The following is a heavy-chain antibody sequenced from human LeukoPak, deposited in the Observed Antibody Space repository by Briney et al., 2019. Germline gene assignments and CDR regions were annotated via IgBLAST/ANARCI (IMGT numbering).Heavy chain of an antibody. J-gene: IGHJ4*02. V-gene: IGHV4-59*01. D-gene: IGHD3-10*01. CDR3: ARERGSGGLFDY. CDR1: GDSISSYY. CDR2: IYYSGST. Sequence: SETLSLTCTVSGDSISSYYWSWIRQPPGKGLGWLGYIYYSGSTDYNPSLKSRVTISVDTSKNQFSLNLSSVTAADTAVYYCARERGSGGLFDYWGQGTLVTVSS.